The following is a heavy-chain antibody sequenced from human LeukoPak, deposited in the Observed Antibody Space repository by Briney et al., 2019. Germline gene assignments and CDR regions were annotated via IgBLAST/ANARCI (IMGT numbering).Heavy chain of an antibody. D-gene: IGHD2-8*01. CDR3: AKDRSDNNTWYAGSH. J-gene: IGHJ4*02. CDR2: ISSSSSYI. V-gene: IGHV3-21*04. CDR1: GFTFSSYS. Sequence: GGSLRLSCAASGFTFSSYSMNWVRQAPGKGLEWVSSISSSSSYIYYADSVKGRFTISRDNAKNTLYLQMNSLRAEDTAVYYCAKDRSDNNTWYAGSHWGQGTLVTVSS.